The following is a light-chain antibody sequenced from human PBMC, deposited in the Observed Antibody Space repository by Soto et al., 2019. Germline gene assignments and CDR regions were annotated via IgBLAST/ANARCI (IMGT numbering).Light chain of an antibody. CDR2: DAS. Sequence: EIMLKQSPGTLSLTPGERATLSCRARQRISNSYLAWYQQKPGQAPRLLLYDASSRATGIPDRVSGSGSGTDFTLTIRRLEPEDFAIYHCKQRRSWPWTFGQGTKVDIK. CDR3: KQRRSWPWT. V-gene: IGKV3D-20*02. J-gene: IGKJ1*01. CDR1: QRISNSY.